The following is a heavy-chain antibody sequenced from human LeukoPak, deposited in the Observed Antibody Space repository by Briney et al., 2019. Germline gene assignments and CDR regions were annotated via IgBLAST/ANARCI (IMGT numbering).Heavy chain of an antibody. D-gene: IGHD2-15*01. CDR1: GFTFSSYS. CDR2: IRYDGNNK. Sequence: GGSLRLSCAASGFTFSSYSMNWVRQAPGKGLEWVAFIRYDGNNKYYADSVKGRFTISRDNSKNTLYLQMNSLRAEDTAVYYCARSADRVAALYYFDYWGQGTLVTVSS. J-gene: IGHJ4*02. V-gene: IGHV3-30*02. CDR3: ARSADRVAALYYFDY.